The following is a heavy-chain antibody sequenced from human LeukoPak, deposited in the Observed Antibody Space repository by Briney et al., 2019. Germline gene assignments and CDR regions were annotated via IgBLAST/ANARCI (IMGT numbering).Heavy chain of an antibody. V-gene: IGHV1-69*04. CDR1: GYTLTSYG. CDR2: IIPILGIA. Sequence: SVKVSCKASGYTLTSYGISWVRQAPGQGLEWMGRIIPILGIANYAQKFQGRVTITADKSTSTAYMELSSLRSEDTAVYYCAGSFGELLQGSYYYGMDVWGQGTTVTVSS. D-gene: IGHD3-10*01. J-gene: IGHJ6*02. CDR3: AGSFGELLQGSYYYGMDV.